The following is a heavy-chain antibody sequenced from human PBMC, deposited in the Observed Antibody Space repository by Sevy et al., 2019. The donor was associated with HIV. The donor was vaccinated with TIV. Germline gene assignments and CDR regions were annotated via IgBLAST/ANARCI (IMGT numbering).Heavy chain of an antibody. CDR3: AREIHGSGSYYRGWAFDI. Sequence: GGSLRLSCAASGFTFSSYSMNWVRQAPGKGLEWVSYISSSSSTIYYADSVKDRFTISRDNAKSSLYLQMNSLRDEDTAVYYCAREIHGSGSYYRGWAFDIWGQGTMVTVSS. D-gene: IGHD3-10*01. V-gene: IGHV3-48*02. CDR1: GFTFSSYS. J-gene: IGHJ3*02. CDR2: ISSSSSTI.